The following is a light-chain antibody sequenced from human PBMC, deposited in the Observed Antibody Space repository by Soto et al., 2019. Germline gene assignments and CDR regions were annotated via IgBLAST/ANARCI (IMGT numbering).Light chain of an antibody. CDR1: QDINNF. CDR3: QQYDDLPYT. J-gene: IGKJ2*01. CDR2: DGS. Sequence: DLQLTQSPSSLSASVGDRVTITCQASQDINNFLDWYQHNPGKAPKLLIYDGSSLETGVPSRFSGSGSGTDFTFAISSLQPEDIATYYCQQYDDLPYTFGQGTKLEI. V-gene: IGKV1-33*01.